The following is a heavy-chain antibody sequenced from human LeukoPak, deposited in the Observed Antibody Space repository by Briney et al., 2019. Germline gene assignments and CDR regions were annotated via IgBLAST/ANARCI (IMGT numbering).Heavy chain of an antibody. V-gene: IGHV3-23*01. CDR2: ISGSGGST. CDR3: AKAGLPTTLSYYYYYYMDV. CDR1: GFTFSSYA. Sequence: GGSLRLSCAASGFTFSSYAMSWVRQAPGKGLEWVSAISGSGGSTYYADSVKGRFTISRDNSKNTLYLQMNSLRAEDTAVYYCAKAGLPTTLSYYYYYYMDVWGRGTTVTVSS. J-gene: IGHJ6*03. D-gene: IGHD1-1*01.